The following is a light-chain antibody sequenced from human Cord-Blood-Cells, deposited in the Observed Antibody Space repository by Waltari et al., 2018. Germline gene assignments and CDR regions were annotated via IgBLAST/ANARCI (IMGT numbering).Light chain of an antibody. CDR1: SSDVGGYNY. CDR3: SSYTSSSTLV. J-gene: IGLJ1*01. CDR2: EVS. Sequence: QSALTQPASVSGSPGQSITISCTGTSSDVGGYNYVSWYQQHPGKAPKLMIYEVSNRPSGVSKRFSGCKSGNTASLTISGLQAEDDADYYCSSYTSSSTLVFGTGTKVTVL. V-gene: IGLV2-14*01.